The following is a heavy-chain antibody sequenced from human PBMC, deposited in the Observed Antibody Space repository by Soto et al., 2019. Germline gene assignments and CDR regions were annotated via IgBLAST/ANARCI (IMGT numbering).Heavy chain of an antibody. CDR3: AAELGFGKLSVV. V-gene: IGHV1-69*01. CDR2: IIPLFGTT. CDR1: GDTFKNCV. J-gene: IGHJ6*02. Sequence: QVQVVQSGVEVRRPGSSVKVSCKASGDTFKNCVISWVRQAPGQGLAWMGGIIPLFGTTDFAQRFQGRLTITTDESTTTAYLELSSPRSEDTATNCCAAELGFGKLSVVWGQGTTLIVSS. D-gene: IGHD3-10*01.